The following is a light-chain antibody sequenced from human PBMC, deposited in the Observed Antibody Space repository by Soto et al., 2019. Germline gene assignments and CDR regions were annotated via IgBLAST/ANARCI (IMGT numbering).Light chain of an antibody. CDR2: EVT. CDR3: CSYAGSSTFYV. Sequence: QSALTQPASVSGSPGQSITISCTGTSSDVGSDNFVSWYQQHPGKAPKLMIYEVTKRPSGVSSRFSGSKSGNTASLTISGIQAEDEADYYCCSYAGSSTFYVFGTGTKLTVL. V-gene: IGLV2-23*02. CDR1: SSDVGSDNF. J-gene: IGLJ1*01.